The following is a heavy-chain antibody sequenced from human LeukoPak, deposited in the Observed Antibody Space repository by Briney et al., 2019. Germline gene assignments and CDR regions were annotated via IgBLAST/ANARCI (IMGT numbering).Heavy chain of an antibody. CDR2: FYSGGGT. CDR3: ARGDRAAVGPFDY. CDR1: GFNVSSNY. D-gene: IGHD6-13*01. J-gene: IGHJ4*02. Sequence: PGGSLRLSCAASGFNVSSNYISWVRQAPGKGLEWVSVFYSGGGTSYADSVKGRFTISRDNSKNTVYLQMNSLRAEDTAVYYCARGDRAAVGPFDYWGQGTLVTVSS. V-gene: IGHV3-53*01.